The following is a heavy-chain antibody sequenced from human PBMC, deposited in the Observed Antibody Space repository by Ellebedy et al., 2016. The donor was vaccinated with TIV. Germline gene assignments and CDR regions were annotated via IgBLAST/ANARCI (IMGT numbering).Heavy chain of an antibody. Sequence: PGGSLRLSCAASGFTFRSYWMHWVRQAPGKGLVWVSRVGGDGSATDHADSVKGRFTISRDNAKDTLYLQMNSLRADDTAVYYCARDGIPAAGTGYPLDYWGQGTLVTVSS. D-gene: IGHD6-13*01. CDR3: ARDGIPAAGTGYPLDY. J-gene: IGHJ4*02. CDR2: VGGDGSAT. CDR1: GFTFRSYW. V-gene: IGHV3-74*01.